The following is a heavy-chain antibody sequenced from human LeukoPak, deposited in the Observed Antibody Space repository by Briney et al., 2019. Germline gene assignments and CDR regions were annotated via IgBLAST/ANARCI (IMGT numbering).Heavy chain of an antibody. CDR3: ARASEDYYYYYMDV. CDR2: IYTSGST. D-gene: IGHD1-14*01. Sequence: SETLSLTCTVSGGSIRSYYWSWIRQPAGKGLEWIGRIYTSGSTNYNPSLKSRVTMSVDTSKNQFSLKLSSVTAADTAVYYCARASEDYYYYYMDVWGKGTTVTISS. V-gene: IGHV4-4*07. CDR1: GGSIRSYY. J-gene: IGHJ6*03.